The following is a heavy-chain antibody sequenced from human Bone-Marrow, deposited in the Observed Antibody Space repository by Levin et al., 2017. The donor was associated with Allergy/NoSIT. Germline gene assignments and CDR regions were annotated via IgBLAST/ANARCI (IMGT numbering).Heavy chain of an antibody. V-gene: IGHV4-61*01. CDR1: GGSVSSGSYY. D-gene: IGHD3-10*01. J-gene: IGHJ3*02. CDR2: IYYSGST. CDR3: AREVGSGRYYRPRGGAFDI. Sequence: SETLSLTCTVSGGSVSSGSYYWSWIRQPPGKGLEWIGYIYYSGSTNYNPSLKSRVTISVDTSKNQFSLKLSSVTAADTAVYYCAREVGSGRYYRPRGGAFDIWGQGTMVTVSS.